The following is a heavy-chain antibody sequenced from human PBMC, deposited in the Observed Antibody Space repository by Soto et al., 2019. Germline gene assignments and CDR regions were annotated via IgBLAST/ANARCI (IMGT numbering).Heavy chain of an antibody. D-gene: IGHD5-18*01. CDR3: ARFSYGTGRVSVDI. Sequence: ETLSLTCAVYGGSFSGYCWSWIWRTPGKGLEWIGDIYYSGSTTYNHSLKSRGTISVDTSRNQFSLKLSSVTAADTAVYYCARFSYGTGRVSVDIWGQGTVVT. CDR2: IYYSGST. J-gene: IGHJ3*02. CDR1: GGSFSGYC. V-gene: IGHV4-34*11.